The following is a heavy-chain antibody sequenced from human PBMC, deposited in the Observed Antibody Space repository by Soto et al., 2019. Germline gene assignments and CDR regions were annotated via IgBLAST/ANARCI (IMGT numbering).Heavy chain of an antibody. D-gene: IGHD3-22*01. CDR3: ARDYYDSSGYYPDYYYYYGMDV. V-gene: IGHV1-69*13. J-gene: IGHJ6*02. CDR1: GGTLSSYA. CDR2: IIPIFGTA. Sequence: SVKVSCKASGGTLSSYAISWVRQAPGQGLEWMGGIIPIFGTANYAQKFQGRVTITADESTSTAYMELSSLRSEDTAVYYCARDYYDSSGYYPDYYYYYGMDVWG.